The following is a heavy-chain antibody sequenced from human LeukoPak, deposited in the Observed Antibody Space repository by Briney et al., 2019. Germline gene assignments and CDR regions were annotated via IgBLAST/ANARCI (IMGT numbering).Heavy chain of an antibody. Sequence: SVKVSCKASGFTFTSSAVQWVRQARGQRLEWIGWIVVGSGNTNYAQKFQERVTITRDMSTSTAYMELSSLRSEDTAVYYCARGFDSGYDRGFDYWGQGTLVTVSS. J-gene: IGHJ4*02. CDR1: GFTFTSSA. CDR3: ARGFDSGYDRGFDY. V-gene: IGHV1-58*01. CDR2: IVVGSGNT. D-gene: IGHD5-12*01.